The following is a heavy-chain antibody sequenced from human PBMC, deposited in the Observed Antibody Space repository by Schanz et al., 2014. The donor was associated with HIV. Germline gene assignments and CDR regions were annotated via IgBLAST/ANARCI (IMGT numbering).Heavy chain of an antibody. CDR1: GFSFSDYW. J-gene: IGHJ4*02. Sequence: EVQLVESGGGLVKPGGSLRLSCAASGFSFSDYWMHWVRQVPGKGLLWVSRMNNDVSSRLYADSVKGRFTISRDNAKNTLYLQMNSLRSDDTAVYYCTKDAFRSGWFYFDSWGQGTPVTVSS. D-gene: IGHD6-19*01. CDR2: MNNDVSSR. V-gene: IGHV3-74*01. CDR3: TKDAFRSGWFYFDS.